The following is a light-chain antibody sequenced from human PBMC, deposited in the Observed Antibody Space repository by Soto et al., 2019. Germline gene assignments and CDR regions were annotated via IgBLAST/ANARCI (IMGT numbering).Light chain of an antibody. V-gene: IGKV3-20*01. CDR2: GPS. J-gene: IGKJ5*01. Sequence: VLTQSPGTLSLSPGERATLSCRASQSVSNNYLAWYQQKPGQAPRLLIYGPSSRATGIPDRFSGSGSGTDFTLTISRLEPEDFAVYYCQQFGSSPPRITFGQGTRLAVK. CDR3: QQFGSSPPRIT. CDR1: QSVSNNY.